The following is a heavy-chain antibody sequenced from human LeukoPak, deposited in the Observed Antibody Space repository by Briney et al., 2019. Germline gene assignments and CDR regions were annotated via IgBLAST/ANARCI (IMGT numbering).Heavy chain of an antibody. V-gene: IGHV3-48*03. CDR3: ARAPNVWIQHYNWFDP. D-gene: IGHD5-18*01. CDR2: ISSSGSTI. J-gene: IGHJ5*02. Sequence: GGSLRLSCAASGFTFSSYEMNWVRQAPGKGLEWVSYISSSGSTIYYADSVKGRFTISRDNAKNSLYLQMNSLRAEDTAVYYCARAPNVWIQHYNWFDPWGQGTLVTVSS. CDR1: GFTFSSYE.